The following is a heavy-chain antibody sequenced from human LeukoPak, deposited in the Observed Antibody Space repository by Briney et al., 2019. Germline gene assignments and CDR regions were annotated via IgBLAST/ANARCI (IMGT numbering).Heavy chain of an antibody. CDR3: ASFTVVPTAGLDY. Sequence: SETLSLTCAVSGGSISSSNGWSWVRQPPGKGLEWIGEIYHSGSTNYNPSLKSRVTISVDKSKNQFSLKLSSVTAADTAVYYCASFTVVPTAGLDYWGQGTLVTVSS. J-gene: IGHJ4*02. V-gene: IGHV4-4*02. D-gene: IGHD2-2*01. CDR2: IYHSGST. CDR1: GGSISSSNG.